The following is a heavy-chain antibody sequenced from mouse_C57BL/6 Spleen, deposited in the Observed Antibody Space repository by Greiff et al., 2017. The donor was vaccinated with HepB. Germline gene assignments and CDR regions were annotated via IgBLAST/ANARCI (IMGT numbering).Heavy chain of an antibody. V-gene: IGHV1-26*01. Sequence: EVQLQQSGPELVKPGASVKISCKASGYTFTDYYMNWVKQSHGKSLEWIGDINPNNGGTSYNQKFKGKATLTVDKSSSTAYMELRSLTSEDSAVYYCSGWSFAYWGQGTLVTVSA. CDR1: GYTFTDYY. J-gene: IGHJ3*01. CDR3: SGWSFAY. CDR2: INPNNGGT.